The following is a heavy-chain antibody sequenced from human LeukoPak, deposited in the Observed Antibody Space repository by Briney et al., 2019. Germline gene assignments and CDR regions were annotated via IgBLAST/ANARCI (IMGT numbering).Heavy chain of an antibody. Sequence: GGSLRLSCAVSGFTFDDYAMHWVRQVPGKGLKWVSGINWNSDSIGYADSVKGRFTTSRDNAKNSLYLQMNSLRAEDTAFYYCAINGGGDSGYGNFDYWGQGTLVTVSS. CDR2: INWNSDSI. D-gene: IGHD5-12*01. CDR1: GFTFDDYA. CDR3: AINGGGDSGYGNFDY. V-gene: IGHV3-9*01. J-gene: IGHJ4*02.